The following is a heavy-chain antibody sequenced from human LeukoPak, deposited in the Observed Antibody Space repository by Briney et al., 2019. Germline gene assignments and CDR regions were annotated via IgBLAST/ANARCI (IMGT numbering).Heavy chain of an antibody. CDR1: GFRFSNYA. Sequence: GGSLRLPCAASGFRFSNYAIHWVRQGPGKGPEWVASIAYDGRQQYYAESVKGRFTLSRDNSKNTVYLQMTSLRVEDTAVYYCARPPDTDLSGNDYWGQGTLVIVSS. CDR2: IAYDGRQQ. CDR3: ARPPDTDLSGNDY. V-gene: IGHV3-30*04. D-gene: IGHD5-18*01. J-gene: IGHJ4*02.